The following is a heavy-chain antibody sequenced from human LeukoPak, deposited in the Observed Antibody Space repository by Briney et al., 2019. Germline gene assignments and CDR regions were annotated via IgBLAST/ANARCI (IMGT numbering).Heavy chain of an antibody. V-gene: IGHV1-2*02. Sequence: ASVKVSCKASGYTFTGYYMHWVRQAPGQGLEWVGWINPNSGGTVYAQKFQGRVTMTGDTSISTAYMDLSRLTSDDTAVYYCARVSSTIWGIDYWGQGTQVTVSS. D-gene: IGHD6-13*01. CDR3: ARVSSTIWGIDY. CDR2: INPNSGGT. J-gene: IGHJ4*02. CDR1: GYTFTGYY.